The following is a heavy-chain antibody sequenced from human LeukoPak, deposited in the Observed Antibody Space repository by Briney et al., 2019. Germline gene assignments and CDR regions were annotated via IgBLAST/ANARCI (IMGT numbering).Heavy chain of an antibody. CDR3: ASSMITWGGVISNWFDP. J-gene: IGHJ5*02. CDR2: IYYSGST. Sequence: SETLSLTCVVSGGSLSSYYWSWIRQPPGKGLEWIGYIYYSGSTNYNPSLKSRVTISVDTSKNQFSLKMSSVTAADTAVYYCASSMITWGGVISNWFDPWGQGTLVTVSS. V-gene: IGHV4-59*08. D-gene: IGHD3-16*01. CDR1: GGSLSSYY.